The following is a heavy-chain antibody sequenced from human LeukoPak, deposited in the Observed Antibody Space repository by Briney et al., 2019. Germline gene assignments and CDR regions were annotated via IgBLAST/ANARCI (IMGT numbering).Heavy chain of an antibody. V-gene: IGHV3-43*01. D-gene: IGHD5-12*01. CDR2: ITSDGNIT. CDR3: VKVSGGYLAFDY. J-gene: IGHJ4*02. Sequence: GGSLRLSCVASGFTFHEYTMHWVRQAPGKGLEWVSLITSDGNITYYVDSVKGRFTISRDNSNNSLFLQMNRLRPEDTALYYCVKVSGGYLAFDYWGQGTLVTVSS. CDR1: GFTFHEYT.